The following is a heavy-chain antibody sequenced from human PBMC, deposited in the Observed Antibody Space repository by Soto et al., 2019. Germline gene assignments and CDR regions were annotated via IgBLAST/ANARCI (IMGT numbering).Heavy chain of an antibody. V-gene: IGHV1-69*06. CDR2: IIPIFGTA. CDR1: GGTFSSYA. Sequence: QVQLVQSGAEVKKPGSSVKVSCKASGGTFSSYAISWVRQAPGQGLEWMGGIIPIFGTANYAQKFQGRVTITADKSTITAYIELISLISEDTDVYYCASDVGVERGYGMDVWGQGTTVTVSS. J-gene: IGHJ6*02. D-gene: IGHD2-2*01. CDR3: ASDVGVERGYGMDV.